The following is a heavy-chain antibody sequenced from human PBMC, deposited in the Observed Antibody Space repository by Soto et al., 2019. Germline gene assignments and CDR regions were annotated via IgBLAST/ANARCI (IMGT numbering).Heavy chain of an antibody. CDR1: GGSVSGSYYY. Sequence: QLQLEESGPGLVKPSETLSLTCAVSGGSVSGSYYYWAWLRQSPGKGPEWIGSVFHTGFTSYNPSRESRVSVSVDTSKSQFSLKLSAVTASDTAVYYCATSQKGYNWNYFDHWGQGALVTVSS. CDR2: VFHTGFT. CDR3: ATSQKGYNWNYFDH. V-gene: IGHV4-39*01. J-gene: IGHJ4*02. D-gene: IGHD1-1*01.